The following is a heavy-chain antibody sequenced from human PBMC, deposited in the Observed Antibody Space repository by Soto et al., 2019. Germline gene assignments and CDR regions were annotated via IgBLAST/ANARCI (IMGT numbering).Heavy chain of an antibody. CDR1: GFTFSSYW. V-gene: IGHV3-7*01. D-gene: IGHD6-19*01. CDR3: AREEADSSADLIDP. Sequence: EVQLVESGGGLVQPGGSLRLSCAASGFTFSSYWLSWVGKAPGKGLEWVANIKQDGSEKYYVDSVKGRFTISRDNAKNSLYLQMNSLRAEDTAVYYCAREEADSSADLIDPWGQGTLVTVSS. J-gene: IGHJ5*02. CDR2: IKQDGSEK.